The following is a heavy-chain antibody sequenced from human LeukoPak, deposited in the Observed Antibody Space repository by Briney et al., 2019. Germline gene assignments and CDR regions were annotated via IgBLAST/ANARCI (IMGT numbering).Heavy chain of an antibody. J-gene: IGHJ5*02. D-gene: IGHD1-26*01. CDR1: GYTFTGYY. V-gene: IGHV1-2*02. Sequence: ASVKVSCKASGYTFTGYYMHWVRQAPGQGLEWMGWINPNRGGTNYAQKFQGRVTMTRDTSISTAHMELSRLRSDDTAVYYCARSGSYPEYNWFDPWGQGTLVTVSS. CDR2: INPNRGGT. CDR3: ARSGSYPEYNWFDP.